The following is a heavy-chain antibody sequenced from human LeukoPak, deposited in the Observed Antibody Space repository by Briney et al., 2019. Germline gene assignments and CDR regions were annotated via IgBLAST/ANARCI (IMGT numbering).Heavy chain of an antibody. J-gene: IGHJ4*02. CDR2: ISYDGSNK. D-gene: IGHD3-22*01. V-gene: IGHV3-30*18. CDR1: GFSVSSNY. CDR3: AKIYDSSGYLDYFDY. Sequence: GGSLRLSCAASGFSVSSNYMSWVRQAPGKGLEWVAVISYDGSNKYYADSVKGRFTISRDNSKNTLYLQMNSLRAEDTAVYYCAKIYDSSGYLDYFDYWGQGTLVTVSS.